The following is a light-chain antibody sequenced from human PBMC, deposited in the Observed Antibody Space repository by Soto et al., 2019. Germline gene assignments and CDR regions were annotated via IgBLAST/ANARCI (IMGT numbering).Light chain of an antibody. Sequence: DIQMTQSPSSLSAYVGDRVTITCRASQSISNRLNWYQQQPRKAPKHLIYTASSLEGGVPSRFSGSGSWTDITLTINSLQPEDFAADYCQQSYTTAITFGPGTTVDIK. CDR1: QSISNR. CDR2: TAS. J-gene: IGKJ3*01. CDR3: QQSYTTAIT. V-gene: IGKV1-39*01.